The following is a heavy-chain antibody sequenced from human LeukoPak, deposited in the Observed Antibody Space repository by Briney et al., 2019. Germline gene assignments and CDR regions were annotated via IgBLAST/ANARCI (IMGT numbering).Heavy chain of an antibody. V-gene: IGHV3-20*04. CDR2: INWNGGST. D-gene: IGHD3-10*01. CDR3: ARDLRGGGYYYYYGMDV. CDR1: GFTFSNYW. J-gene: IGHJ6*02. Sequence: GGSLRLSCAASGFTFSNYWMSWVRQAPGKGLEWASAINWNGGSTGYADSVKGRFTISRDNAKNSLYLQMNSLRAEDSALYYCARDLRGGGYYYYYGMDVWGQGTTVTVS.